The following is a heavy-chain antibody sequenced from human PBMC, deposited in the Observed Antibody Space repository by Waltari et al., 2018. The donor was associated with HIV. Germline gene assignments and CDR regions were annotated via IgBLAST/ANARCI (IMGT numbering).Heavy chain of an antibody. V-gene: IGHV1-46*01. Sequence: QVQLVQSGAEVKKPGASVKVSCKASGYPFTSYYMHWVRQAPGQGLEWRGIINPSGGSTSYAQKFQGRVTMTRDTSTSTVYMELSSLRSEDTAVYYCARTSRDGYNWNAFDIWGQGTMVTVSS. D-gene: IGHD5-12*01. J-gene: IGHJ3*02. CDR2: INPSGGST. CDR3: ARTSRDGYNWNAFDI. CDR1: GYPFTSYY.